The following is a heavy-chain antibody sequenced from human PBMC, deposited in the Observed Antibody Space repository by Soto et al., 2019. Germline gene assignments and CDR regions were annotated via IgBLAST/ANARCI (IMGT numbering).Heavy chain of an antibody. V-gene: IGHV4-59*01. J-gene: IGHJ4*02. D-gene: IGHD6-19*01. CDR1: GGSISSYY. Sequence: SETLSLTCTVSGGSISSYYWSWIRQPPGKGLEWIGYIYYSGSTNYNPSLKSRVTISVDTSKNQFSLKLSSVTAADTAVYYCARDDSSGWSYFDYWGRGTLVTVSS. CDR2: IYYSGST. CDR3: ARDDSSGWSYFDY.